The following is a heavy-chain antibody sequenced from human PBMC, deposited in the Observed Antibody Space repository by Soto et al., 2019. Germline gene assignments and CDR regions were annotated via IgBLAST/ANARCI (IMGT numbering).Heavy chain of an antibody. V-gene: IGHV3-30*18. D-gene: IGHD6-19*01. Sequence: GGSLRLSCAASGFTFSSYGMHWVRQAPGKGLEWVAVISYDGSYKYYADSVKGRFTISRDNSKNTLYLQMNSLRAEDTALYYCAKYSSGWSSFDYWGQGTLVTVSS. J-gene: IGHJ4*02. CDR3: AKYSSGWSSFDY. CDR1: GFTFSSYG. CDR2: ISYDGSYK.